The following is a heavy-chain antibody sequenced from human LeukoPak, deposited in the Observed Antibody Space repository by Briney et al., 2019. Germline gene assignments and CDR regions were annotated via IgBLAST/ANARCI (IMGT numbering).Heavy chain of an antibody. D-gene: IGHD6-13*01. CDR1: GGTFSSYA. J-gene: IGHJ5*02. Sequence: ASVKVSCKASGGTFSSYAISWVRQAPGQGLEWMGGIIPIFGTANYAQKFQGRVTITTDESTSTAYMELSSLRSEDTAVYYCAGSGKGGYSRSYHNWFDPWGQGTLVTVSS. CDR2: IIPIFGTA. V-gene: IGHV1-69*05. CDR3: AGSGKGGYSRSYHNWFDP.